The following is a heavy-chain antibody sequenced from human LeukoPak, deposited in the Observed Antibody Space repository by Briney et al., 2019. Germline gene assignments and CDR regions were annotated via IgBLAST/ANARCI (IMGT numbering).Heavy chain of an antibody. CDR1: GGSINSNLDY. CDR2: LYYSGTT. D-gene: IGHD2-21*02. Sequence: SETLSLTYTVSGGSINSNLDYWGWLRQPPGKGLDWIGSLYYSGTTYYNPSLKSRVTISVDTSKNQFSLKLSSVTAADTAVYYCAREPLAYCGGDCYSGWYFDLWGRGTLVTVSS. J-gene: IGHJ2*01. CDR3: AREPLAYCGGDCYSGWYFDL. V-gene: IGHV4-39*07.